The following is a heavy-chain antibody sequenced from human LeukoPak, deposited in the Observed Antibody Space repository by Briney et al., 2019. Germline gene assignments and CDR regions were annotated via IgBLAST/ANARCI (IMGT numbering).Heavy chain of an antibody. D-gene: IGHD5-18*01. J-gene: IGHJ4*02. CDR3: ARDSYSYGYSDY. CDR1: GGSISSSNW. V-gene: IGHV4-4*02. CDR2: IYHSGST. Sequence: PSGTLSLTCAVSGGSISSSNWWSWVRQPPGKGLEWIGEIYHSGSTNYNPSPKGRVTISVDKSKNQFSLKLSSVTAADTAVYYCARDSYSYGYSDYWSQGTLVTVSS.